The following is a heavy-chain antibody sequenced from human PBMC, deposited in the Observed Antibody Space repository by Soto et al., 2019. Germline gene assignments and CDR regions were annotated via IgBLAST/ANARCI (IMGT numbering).Heavy chain of an antibody. J-gene: IGHJ4*02. CDR2: ISYDGSNK. V-gene: IGHV3-30-3*01. Sequence: QVQLVESGGGVVQPGRSLRLSCAASGFTFSSYAMHWVRQAPGKGLEWVAVISYDGSNKYYADSVKGRFTISRDNSKNTLYLQMNSRRAEDTAVYYCARSEYDSSGYYAYWGQGTLVTVSS. CDR3: ARSEYDSSGYYAY. D-gene: IGHD3-22*01. CDR1: GFTFSSYA.